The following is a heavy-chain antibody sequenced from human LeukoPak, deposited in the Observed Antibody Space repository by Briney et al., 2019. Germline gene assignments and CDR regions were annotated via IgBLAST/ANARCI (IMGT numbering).Heavy chain of an antibody. Sequence: ASVKVSCKASGYTFTSYAMHWVRQAPGQRLEWMGWINAGNGNTKYSQKFQGRVTITRDTSASTAYMELSSLRSEDTAVYYCARDLPTVTAPFDYWGQGTLVTVSS. CDR1: GYTFTSYA. CDR2: INAGNGNT. D-gene: IGHD4-17*01. CDR3: ARDLPTVTAPFDY. V-gene: IGHV1-3*01. J-gene: IGHJ4*02.